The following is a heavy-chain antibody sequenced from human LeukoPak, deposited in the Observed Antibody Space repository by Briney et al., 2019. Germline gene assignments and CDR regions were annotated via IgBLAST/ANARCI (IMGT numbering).Heavy chain of an antibody. CDR1: GIAVSGNY. J-gene: IGHJ4*01. CDR2: IKRDGSEK. D-gene: IGHD2-21*02. CDR3: ARGGRHKVTAAVSDHFDY. Sequence: GGSLRLSCAASGIAVSGNYMSWVRQTPGKGLEWVASIKRDGSEKYYVDSVKGRFSISRDNAKNSLYLQMNSLGAEDTAVYYCARGGRHKVTAAVSDHFDYWGHGTLVTVSS. V-gene: IGHV3-7*01.